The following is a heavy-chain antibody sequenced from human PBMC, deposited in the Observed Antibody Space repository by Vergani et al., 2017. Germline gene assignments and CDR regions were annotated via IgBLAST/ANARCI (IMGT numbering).Heavy chain of an antibody. CDR2: IIPIFGTA. CDR1: GGTFSSYA. D-gene: IGHD2-15*01. J-gene: IGHJ6*02. Sequence: QVQLVQSGAEVKEPGSSVTVSCKASGGTFSSYAISWVRQAPGQGLEWMGRIIPIFGTANYAQKFQGRVTITADESTSTAYMELSSLRSEDTAVYYCARDGGYCSGGSCYSTYYYGMDVWGQGTTVTVSS. V-gene: IGHV1-69*13. CDR3: ARDGGYCSGGSCYSTYYYGMDV.